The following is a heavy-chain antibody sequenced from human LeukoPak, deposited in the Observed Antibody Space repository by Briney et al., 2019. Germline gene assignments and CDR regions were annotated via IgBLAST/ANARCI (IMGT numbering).Heavy chain of an antibody. CDR3: ARGPPHYCSDDSCYSFLYFHH. V-gene: IGHV1-8*01. Sequence: GASVKVSCKASGYTFTSYDINWVRQAAGQGLEWMGWMNPNSGNTGYAQKFQGRVTMTRDTSISTAYLELTTLRPDDTAVYYCARGPPHYCSDDSCYSFLYFHHWGQGTLVTVSS. D-gene: IGHD2-15*01. CDR2: MNPNSGNT. CDR1: GYTFTSYD. J-gene: IGHJ1*01.